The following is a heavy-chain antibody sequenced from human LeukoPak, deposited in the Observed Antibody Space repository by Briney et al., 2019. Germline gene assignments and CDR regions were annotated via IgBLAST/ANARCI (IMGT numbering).Heavy chain of an antibody. D-gene: IGHD6-13*01. CDR3: AKGWHSSSWLSAY. CDR2: IRFDGSNK. V-gene: IGHV3-30*02. J-gene: IGHJ4*02. CDR1: GFSFSFSTSG. Sequence: PGGSLRPSCAASGFSFSFSTSGMHWVRQAPGKGLEWVAFIRFDGSNKFYADSVKGRFTVSRDNSKNTMFLQMNSLRDEDTAVYFCAKGWHSSSWLSAYWGQGTLVTVSS.